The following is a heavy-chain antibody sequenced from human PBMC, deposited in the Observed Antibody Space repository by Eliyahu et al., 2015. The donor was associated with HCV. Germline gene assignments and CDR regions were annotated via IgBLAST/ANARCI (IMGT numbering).Heavy chain of an antibody. CDR3: AKVVGSSLFSYMDV. J-gene: IGHJ6*03. V-gene: IGHV3-9*01. CDR2: INWNSGSI. D-gene: IGHD6-6*01. Sequence: EVQLVESGGGLVQPGRSLRLSCAASGIXFVDXALHWVRQAPGKGLGWVSGINWNSGSIGYADSVKGRFIISRDNAKNSLYLQMNSLRAEDTALYYCAKVVGSSLFSYMDVWGKGTTVTVSS. CDR1: GIXFVDXA.